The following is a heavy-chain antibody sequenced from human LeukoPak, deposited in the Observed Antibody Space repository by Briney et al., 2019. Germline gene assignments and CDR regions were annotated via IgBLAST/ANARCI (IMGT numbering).Heavy chain of an antibody. CDR3: ARRSSGSYYYDY. D-gene: IGHD3-10*01. Sequence: SETLSLTCTVSGGSISSYYWSWIRQPPGKGLELIGYIHYSGTTYYNPSLKSQVTISVDMSKNQFSLKLSSVTAADTAVYYCARRSSGSYYYDYWGQGTLVTVSS. J-gene: IGHJ4*02. CDR2: IHYSGTT. CDR1: GGSISSYY. V-gene: IGHV4-59*12.